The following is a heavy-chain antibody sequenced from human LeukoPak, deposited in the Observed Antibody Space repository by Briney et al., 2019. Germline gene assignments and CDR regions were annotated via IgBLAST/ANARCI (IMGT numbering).Heavy chain of an antibody. CDR2: IYLTDSDT. Sequence: GESLKISGKASGYRSTNYWIAGVRQMAGKGREGMGIIYLTDSDTRYSPSFEGQVPLSADKSITTAYLQWSSLKVSDTAMYYCAKQKVTSRPFDSWGQGTLVSVSS. J-gene: IGHJ4*02. CDR3: AKQKVTSRPFDS. V-gene: IGHV5-51*01. CDR1: GYRSTNYW. D-gene: IGHD2-21*02.